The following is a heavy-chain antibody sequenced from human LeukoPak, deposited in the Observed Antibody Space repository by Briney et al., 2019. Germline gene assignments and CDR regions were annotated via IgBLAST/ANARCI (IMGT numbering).Heavy chain of an antibody. D-gene: IGHD3-22*01. CDR3: AKDLLGPYYYDSSGYQLTFDY. J-gene: IGHJ4*02. V-gene: IGHV3-30-3*02. Sequence: GGSLRLSCAASGFTFSPFALHWVRQAPGKGLEWVACISNDGINKYYADSVKDRFTISRHNSKNTVYLQMNSLRAEDTAVYYCAKDLLGPYYYDSSGYQLTFDYWGQGTLVTVSS. CDR2: ISNDGINK. CDR1: GFTFSPFA.